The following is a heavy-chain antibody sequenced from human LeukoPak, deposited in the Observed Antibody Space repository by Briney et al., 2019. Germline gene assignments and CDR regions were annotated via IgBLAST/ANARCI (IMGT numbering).Heavy chain of an antibody. J-gene: IGHJ5*02. D-gene: IGHD3-10*01. CDR1: GFTFSSYA. CDR3: AKSSGSYYNP. V-gene: IGHV3-30*04. Sequence: GGSLKLSCAASGFTFSSYAMHWVRQAPGKGLEWVAVISYDGSNKYYADSVKGRFTISRDNSKNTLYLQMNSLRAEDTAVYYCAKSSGSYYNPWGQGTLVTVPS. CDR2: ISYDGSNK.